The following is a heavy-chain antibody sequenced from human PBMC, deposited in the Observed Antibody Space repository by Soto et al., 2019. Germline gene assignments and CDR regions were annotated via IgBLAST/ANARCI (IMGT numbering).Heavy chain of an antibody. V-gene: IGHV4-39*01. Sequence: PXETLSLTCAVSGASISGSYYYWAWLRQSPGKGPEWIGSVFYTGFTSYNPSLESRVSVSVDTSKSQFSLKLSAVTAADTAVYYCANSQKGYNWNYFDHWGQGALVTVSS. J-gene: IGHJ4*02. CDR2: VFYTGFT. CDR1: GASISGSYYY. CDR3: ANSQKGYNWNYFDH. D-gene: IGHD1-20*01.